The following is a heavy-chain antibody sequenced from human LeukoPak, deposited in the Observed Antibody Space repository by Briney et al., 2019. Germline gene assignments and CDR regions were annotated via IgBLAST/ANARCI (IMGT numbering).Heavy chain of an antibody. D-gene: IGHD2-2*01. Sequence: PGGSLRLSCAASGFTFSSYWMSWVRQAPGKGLEWVANIKQDGSEKYYVDSVKGRFTISRDNAKNSLYLQMNSLRAEDTAVYYCARDLVVVVPAARITLFGYWGQGTLVTVSS. J-gene: IGHJ4*02. V-gene: IGHV3-7*01. CDR2: IKQDGSEK. CDR1: GFTFSSYW. CDR3: ARDLVVVVPAARITLFGY.